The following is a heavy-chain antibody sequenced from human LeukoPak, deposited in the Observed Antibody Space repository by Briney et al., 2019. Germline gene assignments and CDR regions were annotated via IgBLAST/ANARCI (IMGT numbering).Heavy chain of an antibody. J-gene: IGHJ4*02. CDR3: ARSFYSGSYYLRSGYFDY. V-gene: IGHV4-39*07. CDR2: IYYSGST. D-gene: IGHD1-26*01. CDR1: GGSISSSSYY. Sequence: SETLSLTCTVSGGSISSSSYYWGWIRQPPGKGLEYIGSIYYSGSTYYNPSLKSRVTISVDTSKNQFSLKLSSVTAADTAVYYCARSFYSGSYYLRSGYFDYWGQGTLVTVSS.